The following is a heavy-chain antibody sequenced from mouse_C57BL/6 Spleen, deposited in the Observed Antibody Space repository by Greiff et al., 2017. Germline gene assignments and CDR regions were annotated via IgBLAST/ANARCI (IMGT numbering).Heavy chain of an antibody. Sequence: QVQLQQPGAELVRPGSSVKLSCKASGYTFTSYWMHWVKQRPIQGLEWIGNIDPSDSETHYNQKFKDKATLTVDKSSSTAYMQLSSLTSEDSAVYYFARERDSNYETAWFAYWGQGTLVTVSA. V-gene: IGHV1-52*01. D-gene: IGHD2-5*01. CDR1: GYTFTSYW. CDR3: ARERDSNYETAWFAY. J-gene: IGHJ3*01. CDR2: IDPSDSET.